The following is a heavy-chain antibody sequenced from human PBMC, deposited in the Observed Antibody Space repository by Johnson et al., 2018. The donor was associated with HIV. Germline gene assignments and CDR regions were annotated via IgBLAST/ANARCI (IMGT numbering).Heavy chain of an antibody. D-gene: IGHD3-3*01. CDR1: GFTFSSYG. J-gene: IGHJ3*02. CDR2: IFSVGDV. Sequence: QVQLVESGGGVVQPGRSLRLSCAASGFTFSSYGMHWVRQAPGKGLEWVAVIFSVGDVYYADSVKGRFTISRDNSKNTLYLQMNSLRAEDTAVYYCARSFGVTTPGAFDIWGQGTMVTVSS. CDR3: ARSFGVTTPGAFDI. V-gene: IGHV3-30*03.